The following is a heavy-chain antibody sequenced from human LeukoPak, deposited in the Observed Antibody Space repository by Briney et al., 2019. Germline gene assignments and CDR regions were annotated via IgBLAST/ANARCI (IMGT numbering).Heavy chain of an antibody. CDR3: TRYDSSGYYAFDI. Sequence: GESLKISCKGSGYSFTSYWISWVRQMPGKGLEWMGRIDPSDSYTNYSPSFQGHVTISADKSISTAYLQWSSLKASGTAMYYCTRYDSSGYYAFDIWGQGTMVTVS. CDR1: GYSFTSYW. J-gene: IGHJ3*02. CDR2: IDPSDSYT. V-gene: IGHV5-10-1*01. D-gene: IGHD3-22*01.